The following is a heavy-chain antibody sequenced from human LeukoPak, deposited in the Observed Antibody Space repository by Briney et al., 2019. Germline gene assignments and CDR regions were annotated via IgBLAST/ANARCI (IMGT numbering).Heavy chain of an antibody. CDR2: IIPIFGTA. J-gene: IGHJ3*02. Sequence: SVKVSCTASGGTFSSYAISWVRQAPGQGLEWMGGIIPIFGTANYAQKFQGRVTITADESTSTAYMELSSLRSDDTAVYYCARASQDYYGSGSYYRGGDAFDIWGQGTMVTVSS. D-gene: IGHD3-10*01. CDR1: GGTFSSYA. V-gene: IGHV1-69*01. CDR3: ARASQDYYGSGSYYRGGDAFDI.